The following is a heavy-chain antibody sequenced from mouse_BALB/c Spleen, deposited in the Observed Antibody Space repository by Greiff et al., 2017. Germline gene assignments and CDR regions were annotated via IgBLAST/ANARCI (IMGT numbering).Heavy chain of an antibody. Sequence: VQLQQSGAELVKPGASVKLSCTASGFNIKDTYMHWVKQRPEQGLEWIGRIDPANGNTKYDPKFQGKATITADTSSNTAYLQLSSLISEDTAVYYCAMITASYWYFDVWGAGTTVTVSS. CDR3: AMITASYWYFDV. CDR1: GFNIKDTY. D-gene: IGHD1-2*01. J-gene: IGHJ1*01. CDR2: IDPANGNT. V-gene: IGHV14-3*02.